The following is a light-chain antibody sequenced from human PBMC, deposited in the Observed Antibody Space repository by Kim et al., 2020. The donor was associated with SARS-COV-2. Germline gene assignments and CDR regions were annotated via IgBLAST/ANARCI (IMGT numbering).Light chain of an antibody. V-gene: IGKV1-8*01. CDR3: QQYYAYPLT. CDR1: QDISTY. J-gene: IGKJ4*01. CDR2: AAS. Sequence: AIRLTQSPSSLSTSTGDRVTITCRASQDISTYLAWYQQKPGKAPNLLISAASTLQTGVPSRFSGSGSGTNFTLTVSCLQSEDFATYYCQQYYAYPLTFGGGTKVDIK.